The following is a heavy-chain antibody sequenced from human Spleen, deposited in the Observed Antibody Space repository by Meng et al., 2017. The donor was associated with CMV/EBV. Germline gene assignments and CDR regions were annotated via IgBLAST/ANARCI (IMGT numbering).Heavy chain of an antibody. V-gene: IGHV4-39*07. CDR1: GGSISSSSYY. Sequence: QVQLQESGPGLVKPSETLSLTCTVSGGSISSSSYYWGWIRQPPGKGLEWIGSIYYSGSTYYNPSLKSRVTISVDTSKNQFSLKLSSVTAADTAVYYCATSGSYTFDYWGQGTLVTVSS. CDR2: IYYSGST. CDR3: ATSGSYTFDY. D-gene: IGHD2-15*01. J-gene: IGHJ4*02.